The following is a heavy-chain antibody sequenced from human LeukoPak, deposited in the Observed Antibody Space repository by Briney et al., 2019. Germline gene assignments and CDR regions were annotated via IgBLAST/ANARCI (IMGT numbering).Heavy chain of an antibody. Sequence: SETLSLTCTVSGDSISSSSYYWGWIRQPPGKGLEWIGSIYYSGSTYYNPSLKSRVTISVDTSKNQFSLKLSSVTAADTAVYYCTRTSYGYRRYFDYWGQGTLVTVSS. CDR1: GDSISSSSYY. J-gene: IGHJ4*02. V-gene: IGHV4-39*07. CDR3: TRTSYGYRRYFDY. D-gene: IGHD5-18*01. CDR2: IYYSGST.